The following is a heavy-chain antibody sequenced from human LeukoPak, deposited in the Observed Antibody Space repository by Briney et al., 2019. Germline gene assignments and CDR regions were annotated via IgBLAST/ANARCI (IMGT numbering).Heavy chain of an antibody. D-gene: IGHD3-9*01. V-gene: IGHV1-8*01. CDR3: ARVWFDWPTHLDY. CDR1: GYTFSSYD. CDR2: MNPNSGNT. J-gene: IGHJ4*02. Sequence: ASVKVSCKASGYTFSSYDIHWVRQATGQGLEWMGWMNPNSGNTGYAQKFQGRVTMTRNTSISTAYMELSSLRSEDTAVYYCARVWFDWPTHLDYWGQGTLVTVSS.